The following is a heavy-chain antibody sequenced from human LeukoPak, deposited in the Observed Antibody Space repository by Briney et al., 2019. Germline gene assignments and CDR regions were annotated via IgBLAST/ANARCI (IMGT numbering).Heavy chain of an antibody. CDR3: ATSIAARGAFDI. Sequence: SETLSLTCTVSGGSISSGGYYWSWIRQHPGKGLEWIGYIYYSGSTYYNPSLKSRVTISVDTSKNQFSLKLSSVTAADTAVYYCATSIAARGAFDIWGQGTMVTVSS. CDR2: IYYSGST. D-gene: IGHD6-6*01. V-gene: IGHV4-31*03. CDR1: GGSISSGGYY. J-gene: IGHJ3*02.